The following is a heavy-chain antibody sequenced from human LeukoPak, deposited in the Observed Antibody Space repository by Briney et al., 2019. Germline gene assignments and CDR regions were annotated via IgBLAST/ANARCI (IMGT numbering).Heavy chain of an antibody. CDR3: TKSGHLGSYYTAYFDY. CDR2: TSWNADTI. V-gene: IGHV3-9*01. J-gene: IGHJ4*01. D-gene: IGHD3-10*01. CDR1: GFIFSDNA. Sequence: PGGSLRLSCAASGFIFSDNAMHWVRQAPGKGLEWVSGTSWNADTIGYADSVKGRFTISRDSAKNTLYLQMNSLELEDTALYYCTKSGHLGSYYTAYFDYWGHGTLVTVSS.